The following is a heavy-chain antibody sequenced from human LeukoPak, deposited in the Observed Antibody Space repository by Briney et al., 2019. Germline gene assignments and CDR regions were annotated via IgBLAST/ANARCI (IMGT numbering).Heavy chain of an antibody. Sequence: SVKVSCKASGGTFSSYAISWVRQAPGQGLERMGRIIPILGIANYAQKFQGRVTITADKSTSTAYMELSSLRSEDTAVYYCARRPPSNYYDSSGYYSNWYFDLWGRGTLVTVSS. V-gene: IGHV1-69*04. CDR3: ARRPPSNYYDSSGYYSNWYFDL. CDR1: GGTFSSYA. D-gene: IGHD3-22*01. J-gene: IGHJ2*01. CDR2: IIPILGIA.